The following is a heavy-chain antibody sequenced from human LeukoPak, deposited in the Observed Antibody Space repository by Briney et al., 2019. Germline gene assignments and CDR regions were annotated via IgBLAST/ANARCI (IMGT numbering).Heavy chain of an antibody. Sequence: GEPLKISCKGSGYSFTSYWIGWVRQMPGKGLEWMGIIYPGDSDTRYSPSFQGQVTISADKSISTAYLQWSSLKASDTAMYYCARLTGLRLGELSGWFNPWGQGTLVTVSS. CDR2: IYPGDSDT. CDR3: ARLTGLRLGELSGWFNP. V-gene: IGHV5-51*01. D-gene: IGHD3-16*02. CDR1: GYSFTSYW. J-gene: IGHJ5*02.